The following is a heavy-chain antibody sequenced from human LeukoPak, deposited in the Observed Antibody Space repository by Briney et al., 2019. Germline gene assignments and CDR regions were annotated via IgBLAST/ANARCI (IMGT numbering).Heavy chain of an antibody. V-gene: IGHV3-7*01. J-gene: IGHJ4*02. D-gene: IGHD3-9*01. CDR1: GFTFSNYW. Sequence: GGSLRLSCEGSGFTFSNYWMTWVRQAPEKGLEWVANIKPSGSEKHYADSVEGRFTISRDNAKNSLYLQMNSLRAEDTAVYYCASPSWGYYDILTGYRFDYWGQGTLVTVSS. CDR3: ASPSWGYYDILTGYRFDY. CDR2: IKPSGSEK.